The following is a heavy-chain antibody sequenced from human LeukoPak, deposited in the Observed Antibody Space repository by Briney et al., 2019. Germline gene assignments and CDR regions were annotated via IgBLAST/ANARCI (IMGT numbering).Heavy chain of an antibody. V-gene: IGHV1-2*02. D-gene: IGHD2-2*01. J-gene: IGHJ4*02. Sequence: ASVKVSCKASGGTFSSYAISWVRQAPGQGLEWMGWINPNSGDTNYAQKFQGRVTMTRDTSISTAYMELSSLRSDDTAVYYCARVRYCSSTSCYAYYFDYWGQGTLVTVSS. CDR1: GGTFSSYA. CDR3: ARVRYCSSTSCYAYYFDY. CDR2: INPNSGDT.